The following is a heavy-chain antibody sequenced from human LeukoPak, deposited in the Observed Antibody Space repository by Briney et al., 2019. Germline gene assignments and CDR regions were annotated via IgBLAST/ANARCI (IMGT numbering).Heavy chain of an antibody. CDR3: AADMVTSGATMFDY. V-gene: IGHV1-58*02. D-gene: IGHD1-26*01. J-gene: IGHJ4*02. Sequence: GTSVKVSCKASGFTFTSSAMQWVRQARGQRLEWIGWIVVGSGNTNYAQKFQERVTITRDMSTSTAYMELSSLRSEDTAVYYCAADMVTSGATMFDYWGQGTLVTVSS. CDR2: IVVGSGNT. CDR1: GFTFTSSA.